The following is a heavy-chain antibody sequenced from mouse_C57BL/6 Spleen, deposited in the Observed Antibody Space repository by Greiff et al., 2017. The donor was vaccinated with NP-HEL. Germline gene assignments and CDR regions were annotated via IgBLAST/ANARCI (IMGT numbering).Heavy chain of an antibody. J-gene: IGHJ4*01. Sequence: EVQLQQSGAELVRPGASVKLSCTASGFNIKDDYMHWVKQRPEQGLEWIGWIDPENGDTEYASKFQGKATITADTSSNTAYLQLSSLTSEDTAVYYCTTGSCYAMDYWGQGTSVTVSS. CDR1: GFNIKDDY. CDR2: IDPENGDT. V-gene: IGHV14-4*01. CDR3: TTGSCYAMDY.